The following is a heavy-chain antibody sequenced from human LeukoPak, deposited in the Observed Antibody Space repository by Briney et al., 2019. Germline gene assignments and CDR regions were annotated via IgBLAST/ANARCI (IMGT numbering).Heavy chain of an antibody. CDR3: ARRTSIAVAGTVGWFDP. Sequence: PSETLSLTCAVYGGSFSGYYWSWIRQPPGKGLEWIGEINHSGSTNYNPSLKSRVTISVDTSKNQFSLKLSSVTAADTAVYYCARRTSIAVAGTVGWFDPWGQGTLVTVSS. CDR1: GGSFSGYY. V-gene: IGHV4-34*01. CDR2: INHSGST. D-gene: IGHD6-19*01. J-gene: IGHJ5*02.